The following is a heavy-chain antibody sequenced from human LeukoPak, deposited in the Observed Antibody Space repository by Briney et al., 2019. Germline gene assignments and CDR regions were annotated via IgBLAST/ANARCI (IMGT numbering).Heavy chain of an antibody. Sequence: ASVKVSCKASGYTFSGYFMHWVRQAPGQGLEWMGWINPNSGGRSYAQKFQGRVTMSRDTSISTAYMELSSLRSDDTAVYYCARDILGNGYSSDAFDIWGQGTMVTVSS. CDR1: GYTFSGYF. CDR2: INPNSGGR. V-gene: IGHV1-2*02. CDR3: ARDILGNGYSSDAFDI. D-gene: IGHD3-3*01. J-gene: IGHJ3*02.